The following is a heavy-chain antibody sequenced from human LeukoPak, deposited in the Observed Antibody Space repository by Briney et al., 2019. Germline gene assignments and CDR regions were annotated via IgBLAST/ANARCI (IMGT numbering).Heavy chain of an antibody. CDR2: ITGSGGNT. D-gene: IGHD3-9*01. Sequence: GSPRLSCAASGFTFSSYAMSWVRQAPGKGLEWVSAITGSGGNTYYADSVKGRFTISRDNSKNTLYLQMNSLRDEDTAVYYCAKWGDFDVLTGYYVPDFWGQGTLVTVSS. J-gene: IGHJ4*02. CDR3: AKWGDFDVLTGYYVPDF. CDR1: GFTFSSYA. V-gene: IGHV3-23*01.